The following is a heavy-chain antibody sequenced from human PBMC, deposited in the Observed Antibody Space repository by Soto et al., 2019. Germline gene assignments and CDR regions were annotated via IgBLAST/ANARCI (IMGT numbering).Heavy chain of an antibody. CDR2: IIGGDGDK. D-gene: IGHD3-9*01. V-gene: IGHV3-23*01. CDR1: GFTFXTYA. Sequence: GGSLRLSCATSGFTFXTYAMHLVRQAPGKGLEWVSGIIGGDGDKFYSDSVKGRFTISRDNSKDMLFLQMSSLRVDDTAVYYCAKDRDPDGIWTFDSWGQGTLVTVSS. CDR3: AKDRDPDGIWTFDS. J-gene: IGHJ5*01.